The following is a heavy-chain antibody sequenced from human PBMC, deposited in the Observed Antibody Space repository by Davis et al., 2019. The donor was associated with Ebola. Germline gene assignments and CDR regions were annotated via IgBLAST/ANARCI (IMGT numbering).Heavy chain of an antibody. CDR1: GGSISSGGYS. CDR3: ARLVSGSYRLDY. J-gene: IGHJ4*02. Sequence: MPSETLSLTCAVSGGSISSGGYSWSWIRQPPGKGLEWIGNIYYSGSTYYNPSLKSRVTISVDTSKNQFSLKLSSVTAADTAVYYCARLVSGSYRLDYWGQGTLVTVSS. D-gene: IGHD1-26*01. V-gene: IGHV4-30-2*03. CDR2: IYYSGST.